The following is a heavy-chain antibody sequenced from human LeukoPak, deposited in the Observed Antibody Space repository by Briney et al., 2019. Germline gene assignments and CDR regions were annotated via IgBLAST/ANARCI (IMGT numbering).Heavy chain of an antibody. Sequence: SETLSLTCAVYGGSFSGYYWSWICQPPGKGLEWIGEINHSGSTNYNPSLKSRVTISVDTSKNQFSLKLSSVTAADTAVYYCARVPRITMVRGVTNYYYYYGMDVWGKGTTVTVSS. J-gene: IGHJ6*04. CDR2: INHSGST. CDR3: ARVPRITMVRGVTNYYYYYGMDV. CDR1: GGSFSGYY. V-gene: IGHV4-34*01. D-gene: IGHD3-10*01.